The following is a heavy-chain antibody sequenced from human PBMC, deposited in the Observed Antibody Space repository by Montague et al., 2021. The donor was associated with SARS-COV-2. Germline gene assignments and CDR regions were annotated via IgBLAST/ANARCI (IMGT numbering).Heavy chain of an antibody. CDR2: IYYSGST. CDR3: ARGGYYDYAFDI. V-gene: IGHV4-59*01. D-gene: IGHD3-22*01. CDR1: GGSISSYY. Sequence: SETLSLTCTVSGGSISSYYWSWIRQPPGKGLEWIGYIYYSGSTNXNPSLKSRVTISVDTSKNQFSLKLSSVTAAHTAMYYCARGGYYDYAFDIWGQGTMVTVSS. J-gene: IGHJ3*02.